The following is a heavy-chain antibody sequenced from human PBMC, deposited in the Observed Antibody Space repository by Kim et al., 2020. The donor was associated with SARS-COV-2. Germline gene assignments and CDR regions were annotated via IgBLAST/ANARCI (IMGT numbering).Heavy chain of an antibody. J-gene: IGHJ4*02. Sequence: GGSTSYAQKFQGRVTMTRDTSTSTVYMELSSLRSEDTAVYYCARDREAVNWGQGTLVTVSS. CDR2: GGST. V-gene: IGHV1-46*01. D-gene: IGHD6-19*01. CDR3: ARDREAVN.